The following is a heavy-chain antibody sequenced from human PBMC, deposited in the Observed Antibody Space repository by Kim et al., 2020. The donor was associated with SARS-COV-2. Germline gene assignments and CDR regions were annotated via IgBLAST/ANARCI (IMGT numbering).Heavy chain of an antibody. D-gene: IGHD3-22*01. CDR2: IYYSGST. V-gene: IGHV4-31*03. CDR1: GGSISSGGYY. Sequence: SETLSLTCTVSGGSISSGGYYWSWIRQHPGKGLEWIGYIYYSGSTYYNPSLKSRVTISEDTSKNQFSLKLSSVTAADTAVYYCARARGYDSSGYYYGAEYFQHWGQGTLVTVSS. J-gene: IGHJ1*01. CDR3: ARARGYDSSGYYYGAEYFQH.